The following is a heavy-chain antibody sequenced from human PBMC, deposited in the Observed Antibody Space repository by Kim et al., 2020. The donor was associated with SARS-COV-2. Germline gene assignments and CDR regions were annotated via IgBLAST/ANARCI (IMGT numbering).Heavy chain of an antibody. CDR3: ARDHHLGGSSGYYYFDY. D-gene: IGHD3-22*01. Sequence: GSLRLSCAASGFTFSSYWMSWVRQAPGKGLEWVANIKQDGSEKYYVDSVKGRFTISRDNAKNSLYLQMNSLRAEDTAVYYCARDHHLGGSSGYYYFDYWGQGTLVTVSS. CDR1: GFTFSSYW. CDR2: IKQDGSEK. V-gene: IGHV3-7*03. J-gene: IGHJ4*02.